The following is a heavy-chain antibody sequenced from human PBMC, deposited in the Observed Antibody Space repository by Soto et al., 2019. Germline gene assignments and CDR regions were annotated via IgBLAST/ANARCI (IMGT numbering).Heavy chain of an antibody. CDR2: IWYDGSNK. Sequence: GGSLRLSCAASGFTLSSYGMHWVRQAPGKGLEWVAVIWYDGSNKYYADSVKGRFTISRDNSKNTLYLQMNSLRAEDTAVYYCATYYYDSSGYYTIPGYWGQGTLVTVSS. CDR3: ATYYYDSSGYYTIPGY. J-gene: IGHJ4*02. CDR1: GFTLSSYG. D-gene: IGHD3-22*01. V-gene: IGHV3-33*01.